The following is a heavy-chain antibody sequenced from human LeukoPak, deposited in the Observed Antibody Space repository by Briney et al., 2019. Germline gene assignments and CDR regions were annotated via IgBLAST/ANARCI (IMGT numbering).Heavy chain of an antibody. CDR1: GFTFSSYS. D-gene: IGHD3-3*01. V-gene: IGHV3-21*01. Sequence: GGSLRLSCAASGFTFSSYSMNWVRPAPGKGLEWVSSISSSSSYIYYADSVKGRFTISRDNAKNSLYLQMNSLRAEDTAVYYCARAQDYDFWSGYLHYMDVWGKGTTVTVSS. J-gene: IGHJ6*03. CDR2: ISSSSSYI. CDR3: ARAQDYDFWSGYLHYMDV.